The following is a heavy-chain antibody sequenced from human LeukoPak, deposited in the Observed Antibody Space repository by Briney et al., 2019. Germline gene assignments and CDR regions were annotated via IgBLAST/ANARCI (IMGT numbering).Heavy chain of an antibody. CDR3: AKANDYGDYAFGY. CDR2: ISWNSGSI. D-gene: IGHD4-17*01. CDR1: GFTFSSYW. V-gene: IGHV3-9*01. Sequence: PGGSLRLSCAASGFTFSSYWMHWVRQAPGKGLEWVSGISWNSGSIGYADSVKGRFTISRDNAKNSLYLQMNSLRAEDTALYYCAKANDYGDYAFGYWGQGTLVTVSS. J-gene: IGHJ4*02.